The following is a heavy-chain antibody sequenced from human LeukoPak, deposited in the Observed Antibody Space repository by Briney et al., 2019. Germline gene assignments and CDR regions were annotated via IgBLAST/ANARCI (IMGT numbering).Heavy chain of an antibody. CDR2: IYYSGST. V-gene: IGHV4-59*12. D-gene: IGHD5/OR15-5a*01. CDR1: GGSISSYY. CDR3: ARGSRLHDAFDI. J-gene: IGHJ3*02. Sequence: SETLSLTCTVSGGSISSYYWSWIRQPPGKGLEWIGYIYYSGSTYYNPSLKSRVTISVDTSKNQFSLKLSSVTAADTAVYYCARGSRLHDAFDIWGQGTMVTVSS.